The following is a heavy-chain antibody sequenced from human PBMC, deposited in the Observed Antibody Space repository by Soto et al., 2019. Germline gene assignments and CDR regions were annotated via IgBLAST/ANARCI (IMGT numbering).Heavy chain of an antibody. CDR2: MNPNSGNT. J-gene: IGHJ6*03. CDR1: GYTFTSYD. Sequence: ASVKVSCKASGYTFTSYDSNWVRQATGQGLEWMGWMNPNSGNTGYAQKFQGRVTMTRNTSISTAYMELSSLRSEDTAVYYCARSVYIWGSYRTYYYYYMDVWGKGTTVTVSS. CDR3: ARSVYIWGSYRTYYYYYMDV. V-gene: IGHV1-8*01. D-gene: IGHD3-16*02.